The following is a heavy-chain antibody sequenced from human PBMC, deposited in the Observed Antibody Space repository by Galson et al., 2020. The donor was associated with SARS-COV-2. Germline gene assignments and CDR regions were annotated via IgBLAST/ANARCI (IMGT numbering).Heavy chain of an antibody. D-gene: IGHD2-21*01. J-gene: IGHJ3*01. CDR2: IYLDDDE. CDR3: AHRRSDSDDGGDDGDFYCSAFDV. V-gene: IGHV2-5*02. CDR1: GFSLTTSGVG. Sequence: SGPPLVNPTQTLTLTCTFSGFSLTTSGVGVGWIRQPQGKALEWLAIIYLDDDERYSPSLKNRLTITKDTSKNQVVLTMTNMDPVDTATYYCAHRRSDSDDGGDDGDFYCSAFDVWGQGTMVTVSS.